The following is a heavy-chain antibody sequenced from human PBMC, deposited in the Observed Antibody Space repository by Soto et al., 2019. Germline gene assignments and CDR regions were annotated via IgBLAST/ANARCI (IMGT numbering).Heavy chain of an antibody. D-gene: IGHD5-12*01. CDR1: GYTFTSYY. CDR3: ARVEMATIKGNAFDI. Sequence: QLQLVKSAAEVKKPGASVKVSCKASGYTFTSYYMYWVRQAPGQGLEWMGIINPSGGSTSYAQKFQGRVTMTRDTSTSTVYMELSSLRSEDTAVYYCARVEMATIKGNAFDIWGQGTMVTVSS. CDR2: INPSGGST. V-gene: IGHV1-46*01. J-gene: IGHJ3*02.